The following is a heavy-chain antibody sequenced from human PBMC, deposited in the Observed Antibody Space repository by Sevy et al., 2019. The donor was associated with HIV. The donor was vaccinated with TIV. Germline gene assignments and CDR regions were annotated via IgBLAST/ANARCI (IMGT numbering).Heavy chain of an antibody. CDR2: IYGSGGP. CDR3: AREAKLGAPLGY. J-gene: IGHJ4*02. CDR1: GGSISLYY. Sequence: SETLSLTCTVSGGSISLYYWSWIRQPAGKGLEWIGHIYGSGGPSYNPSLKSRVTMSVDTSQNQISLKLTSVTAAETAVYYCAREAKLGAPLGYWGQGTLVTVSS. D-gene: IGHD3-16*01. V-gene: IGHV4-4*07.